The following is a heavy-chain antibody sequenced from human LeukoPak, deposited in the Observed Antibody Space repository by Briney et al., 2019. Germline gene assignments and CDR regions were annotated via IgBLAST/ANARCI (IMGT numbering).Heavy chain of an antibody. CDR1: GGSISSGSYY. D-gene: IGHD1-1*01. V-gene: IGHV4-61*02. Sequence: SQTLSLTCTVSGGSISSGSYYWSWIRQPAGKGLEWIGRIYTSGSTNYNPSLKSRVTISVDTSKNQFSLRLSSVTAADSAAYYYAGEVPNWVCSAQCAADFDYWGQGTLVNVSS. CDR2: IYTSGST. J-gene: IGHJ4*02. CDR3: AGEVPNWVCSAQCAADFDY.